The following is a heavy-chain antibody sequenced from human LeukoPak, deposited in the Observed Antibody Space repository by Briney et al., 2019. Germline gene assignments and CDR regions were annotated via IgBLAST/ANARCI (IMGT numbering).Heavy chain of an antibody. D-gene: IGHD6-19*01. Sequence: SETLSLTCTVSGGSLSSYYWSWIRQPPGKGLEWIGYISYSGSTNYNPSLKSRVTILVDTSKNQFSLKLSSVTAADTAVYYCASTGYSSGWYWFDYWGQGTLVTVSS. CDR1: GGSLSSYY. CDR2: ISYSGST. V-gene: IGHV4-59*01. CDR3: ASTGYSSGWYWFDY. J-gene: IGHJ4*02.